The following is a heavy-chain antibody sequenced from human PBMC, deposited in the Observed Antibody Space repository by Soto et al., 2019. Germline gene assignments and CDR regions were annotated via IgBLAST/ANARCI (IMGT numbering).Heavy chain of an antibody. CDR2: IDYSGST. CDR1: GTSISSCN. V-gene: IGHV4-39*01. J-gene: IGHJ6*02. D-gene: IGHD1-26*01. Sequence: EALAPSCAASGTSISSCNRWWIRHPAEEGLEWIGSIDYSGSTYYNPSLKSRVTISVDTSKNQFSLKLSSVTAADTAVYYCARHGVGATSYYYYGMDVWGQGTTVTVSS. CDR3: ARHGVGATSYYYYGMDV.